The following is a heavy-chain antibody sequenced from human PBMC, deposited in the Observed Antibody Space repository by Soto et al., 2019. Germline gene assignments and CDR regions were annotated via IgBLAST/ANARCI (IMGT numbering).Heavy chain of an antibody. Sequence: SLRLSYAASGFTFSINDMHWVRQAPGRGLEWVAVISNDGNNKYYADSVKGRFTLSRDNSKNMVYLQMDSLRVEDTAVYYCAKDHQTYNWDYLFDSWGPGTLVTVSS. CDR3: AKDHQTYNWDYLFDS. CDR2: ISNDGNNK. V-gene: IGHV3-30*18. CDR1: GFTFSIND. J-gene: IGHJ4*02. D-gene: IGHD1-7*01.